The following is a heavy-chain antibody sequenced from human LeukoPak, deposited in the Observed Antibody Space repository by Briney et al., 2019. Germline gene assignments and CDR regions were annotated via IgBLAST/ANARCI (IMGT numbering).Heavy chain of an antibody. CDR3: ARVVDDGRGYRDRFVAFDI. Sequence: ASVKVSCKASGYSFISYAISWVRQAPGQGLEWMGWISAYNGNTNYAQKLQGRVTMTTDTSTSTIYMEVRSLRSDDTAVYYCARVVDDGRGYRDRFVAFDIWGQGTMVTVSS. CDR1: GYSFISYA. D-gene: IGHD3-22*01. CDR2: ISAYNGNT. V-gene: IGHV1-18*01. J-gene: IGHJ3*02.